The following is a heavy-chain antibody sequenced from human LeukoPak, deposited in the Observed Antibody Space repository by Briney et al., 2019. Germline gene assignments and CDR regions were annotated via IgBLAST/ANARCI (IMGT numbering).Heavy chain of an antibody. CDR1: GGSISSGDYS. J-gene: IGHJ4*02. CDR2: ISYSGST. CDR3: ARQRVPGRPMDY. Sequence: SETLSLTCTVSGGSISSGDYSWSWIRQPPGKGLEWIGYISYSGSTYYNPSLKRRLTISIDTSKNQFSLKLSSVTAADTAVYYCARQRVPGRPMDYWGQGTLVTVSS. V-gene: IGHV4-30-4*01. D-gene: IGHD6-6*01.